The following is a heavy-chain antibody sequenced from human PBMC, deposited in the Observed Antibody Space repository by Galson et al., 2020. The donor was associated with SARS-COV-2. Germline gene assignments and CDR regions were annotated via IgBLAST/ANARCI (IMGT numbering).Heavy chain of an antibody. D-gene: IGHD1-26*01. V-gene: IGHV3-74*01. J-gene: IGHJ6*02. CDR1: GFSFSTYW. CDR2: INGDGRST. Sequence: SCATSGFSFSTYWMHWVRQAPGKGLVWVSRINGDGRSTIYADSVKGRFTMSRDNAKNTLYLQMNSLRDEDTAVYFCTRETALGGSYFYDYWGQGSLVTVSSGMDVWGQGTTVTVSS. CDR3: TRETALGGSYFYDYWGQGSLVTVSSGMDV.